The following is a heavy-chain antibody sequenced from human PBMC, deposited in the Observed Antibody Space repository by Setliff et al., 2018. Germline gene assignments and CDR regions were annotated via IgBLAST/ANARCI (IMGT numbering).Heavy chain of an antibody. J-gene: IGHJ2*01. CDR3: ARSRTIAVKGGVFAV. V-gene: IGHV4-31*03. CDR2: IYYSGST. Sequence: SETPSLTCSVSGASISSDGYYWSWIRQYPGKGLEWIGYIYYSGSTYYNPSLKSRVTISLDTSENQFSLELSSVTAADTAVYYSARSRTIAVKGGVFAVWGRGTLVTVSS. D-gene: IGHD6-19*01. CDR1: GASISSDGYY.